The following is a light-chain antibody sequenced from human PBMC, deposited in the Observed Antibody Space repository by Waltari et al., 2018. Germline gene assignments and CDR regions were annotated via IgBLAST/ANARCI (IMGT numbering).Light chain of an antibody. CDR1: QSISDY. J-gene: IGKJ1*01. CDR3: QQYRIYKT. CDR2: KAS. V-gene: IGKV1-5*03. Sequence: DIQMTQSPSTLSASVGDRVTITCRASQSISDYLAWYQQKPGKAPKLLIYKASTLEGGVPSRFSGSGSGTEFTLTISSLQPDDFASYYCQQYRIYKTFGQGTKVEIK.